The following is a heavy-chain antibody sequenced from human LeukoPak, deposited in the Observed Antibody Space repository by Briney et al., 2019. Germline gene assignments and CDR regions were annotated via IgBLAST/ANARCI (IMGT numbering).Heavy chain of an antibody. CDR3: AKESPYCHGTDCRIYYFDS. J-gene: IGHJ4*02. CDR1: GFTFRSYA. V-gene: IGHV3-23*01. CDR2: ISKDADAT. D-gene: IGHD2-15*01. Sequence: QPGGSLRLSCAASGFTFRSYAMSWVRQAPGKGLEWVSAISKDADATYYAGSVKGRFTISRDNSKDTLSLQMNSLRAEDTAVYYCAKESPYCHGTDCRIYYFDSWGQGTLVTVSS.